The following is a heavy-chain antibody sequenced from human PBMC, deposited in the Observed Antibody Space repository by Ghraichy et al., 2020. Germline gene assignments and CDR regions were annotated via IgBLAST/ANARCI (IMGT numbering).Heavy chain of an antibody. CDR2: ITNNGQTT. D-gene: IGHD3-22*01. V-gene: IGHV3-48*01. CDR3: ARSAPPQTYYDSSASPQVYGMDV. CDR1: GFILSPYG. J-gene: IGHJ6*02. Sequence: GSLRLSCAASGFILSPYGMNWVRQAPGRGLEWISYITNNGQTTYYADSVKGRFTISRDNDKKSLDLQMNSLRAEDTAVYYCARSAPPQTYYDSSASPQVYGMDVWGQGTAVTVSS.